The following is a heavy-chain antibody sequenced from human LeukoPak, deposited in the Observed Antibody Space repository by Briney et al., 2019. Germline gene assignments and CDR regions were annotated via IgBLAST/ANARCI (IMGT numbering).Heavy chain of an antibody. CDR1: GFTFSTYI. V-gene: IGHV3-21*01. CDR2: ISSGSSYT. D-gene: IGHD6-19*01. J-gene: IGHJ5*02. CDR3: ARELAGSGFDP. Sequence: GGSLRLSCAASGFTFSTYIMNWVRQAPGKGLEWVSFISSGSSYTDYADSVRGRFTISRDNAKNSLYLQMNSLRAEDTAVYYCARELAGSGFDPWGQGTLVTVSS.